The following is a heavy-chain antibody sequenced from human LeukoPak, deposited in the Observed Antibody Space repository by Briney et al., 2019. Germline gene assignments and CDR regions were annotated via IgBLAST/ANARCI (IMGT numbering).Heavy chain of an antibody. J-gene: IGHJ6*03. D-gene: IGHD3-16*02. V-gene: IGHV3-23*01. CDR1: GFTFSNYA. CDR3: AKMGRGDYIWGSYRPRVGYYYYMDV. Sequence: PGGSLRLSCAGSGFTFSNYAMSWVRQAPGKGLEWVSAISGSGGSTYYADSVKGRFTISRDNSKNTLYLQMNSLRAEDTAVYYCAKMGRGDYIWGSYRPRVGYYYYMDVWGKGTTVTVSS. CDR2: ISGSGGST.